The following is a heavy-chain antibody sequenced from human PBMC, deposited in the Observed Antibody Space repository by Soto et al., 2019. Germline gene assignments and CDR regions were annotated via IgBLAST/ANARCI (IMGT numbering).Heavy chain of an antibody. Sequence: ASVKVSCKASGYTFTGYYMHWVRQAPGQGLDWMGWINPNSGGTNYAQKFQGWVTMTRDTSISTAYMELSRLRSDDTAVYYCAIAHCSSTSCYSGGNWFDPWGQGTLVTVSS. J-gene: IGHJ5*02. CDR3: AIAHCSSTSCYSGGNWFDP. D-gene: IGHD2-2*01. V-gene: IGHV1-2*04. CDR1: GYTFTGYY. CDR2: INPNSGGT.